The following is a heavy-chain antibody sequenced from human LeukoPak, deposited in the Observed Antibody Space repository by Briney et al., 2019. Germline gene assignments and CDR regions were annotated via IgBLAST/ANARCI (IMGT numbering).Heavy chain of an antibody. Sequence: GGTLRLSCAVSGFTFSNYWTSWVRQAPGKGLEWVANIKQDGSEKYYVDSVKGRFTISRDNAKNSLYLQMNSLRAEDTAVYYCARDRAVLYWGQGTLVTVSS. D-gene: IGHD6-19*01. CDR2: IKQDGSEK. J-gene: IGHJ4*02. CDR1: GFTFSNYW. V-gene: IGHV3-7*01. CDR3: ARDRAVLY.